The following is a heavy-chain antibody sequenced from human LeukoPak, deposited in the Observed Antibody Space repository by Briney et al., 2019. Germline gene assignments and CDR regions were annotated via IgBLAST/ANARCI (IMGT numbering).Heavy chain of an antibody. J-gene: IGHJ4*02. V-gene: IGHV1-46*01. D-gene: IGHD2-15*01. CDR1: GYTFTSYY. CDR2: INPRDGSI. CDR3: ARAIYCSGGSCHWEFDY. Sequence: GASVKVSCKASGYTFTSYYMHWVRQAPGQGLEWKGIINPRDGSISYAQKFQARVTMTRATSTSTVYMELSSLSSEDTAVYYCARAIYCSGGSCHWEFDYWGQGTLVTVSS.